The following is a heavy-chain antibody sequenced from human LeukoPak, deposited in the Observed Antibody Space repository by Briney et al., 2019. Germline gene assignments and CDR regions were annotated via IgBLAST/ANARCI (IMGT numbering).Heavy chain of an antibody. CDR2: ISGSGDTT. CDR3: AKNLGYFANWYFDL. D-gene: IGHD3-9*01. J-gene: IGHJ2*01. CDR1: GFTFSNNA. V-gene: IGHV3-23*01. Sequence: GGSLRLSCAASGFTFSNNAISWVRQVPGKGLEWVSSISGSGDTTYYADSVKGRFTISRDNSKNTLYVQMNSLRAEDTAVYYCAKNLGYFANWYFDLWGRGTLVTVST.